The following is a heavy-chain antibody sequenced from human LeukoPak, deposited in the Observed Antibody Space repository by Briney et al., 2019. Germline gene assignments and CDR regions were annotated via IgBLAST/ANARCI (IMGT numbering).Heavy chain of an antibody. D-gene: IGHD3-16*02. CDR3: ARVGMITFGGVIVIEYYFDY. Sequence: ASVKVSCKASGGTFSSYAISWVRQAPGQGLEWMGRIIPIFGIANYAQKFQGRVTITADKSTSTAYMELSSLRAEDTAVYYCARVGMITFGGVIVIEYYFDYWGQGTLVTVSS. CDR2: IIPIFGIA. V-gene: IGHV1-69*04. CDR1: GGTFSSYA. J-gene: IGHJ4*02.